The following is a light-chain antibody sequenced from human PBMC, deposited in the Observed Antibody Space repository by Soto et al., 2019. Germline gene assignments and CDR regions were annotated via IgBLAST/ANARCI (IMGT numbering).Light chain of an antibody. CDR2: EVS. V-gene: IGLV2-8*01. CDR1: PSDVGASNY. J-gene: IGLJ2*01. Sequence: QSALTQPPSGSGSPGQSVTISCTGTPSDVGASNYVSWYQQHPGKAPKLMISEVSKRPSGVPDRFSGSKSGNTASLTVSGLQAEDEADYYCSSSAGTKNMVFGAGTKLTVL. CDR3: SSSAGTKNMV.